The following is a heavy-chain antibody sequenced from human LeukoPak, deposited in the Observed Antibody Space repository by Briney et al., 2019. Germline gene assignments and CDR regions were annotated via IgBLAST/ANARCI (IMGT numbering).Heavy chain of an antibody. CDR3: VRGPHIAATSY. D-gene: IGHD6-25*01. CDR1: GFTFSSYG. CDR2: ISYDGSNK. J-gene: IGHJ4*02. V-gene: IGHV3-30*03. Sequence: GGSLRLSCAASGFTFSSYGMHWVRQAPGKRLEWVAVISYDGSNKYYADSVKGRFAISRDNAKKSLYLQINTLRAEDTAVYYCVRGPHIAATSYWGQGTLVTVSS.